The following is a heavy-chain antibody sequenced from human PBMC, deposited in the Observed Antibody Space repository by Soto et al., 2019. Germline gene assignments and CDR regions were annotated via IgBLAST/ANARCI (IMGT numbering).Heavy chain of an antibody. CDR1: GFTFSSYS. Sequence: GSLRLSCAASGFTFSSYSMNWVRQAPGKGLEWVSYISSSSSTIYYADSVEGRFTISRDNAKNSLYLQMNSLRAEDTAVYYCARDRSTMVRGVIIPHNWFDPWGQGTLVTVSS. D-gene: IGHD3-10*01. CDR3: ARDRSTMVRGVIIPHNWFDP. J-gene: IGHJ5*02. CDR2: ISSSSSTI. V-gene: IGHV3-48*01.